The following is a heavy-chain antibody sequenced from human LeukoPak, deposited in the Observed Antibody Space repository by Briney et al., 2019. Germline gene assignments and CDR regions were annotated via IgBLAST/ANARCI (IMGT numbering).Heavy chain of an antibody. D-gene: IGHD5-18*01. V-gene: IGHV3-53*01. Sequence: PGGSLRLSCAVSGFSVTNNCMSWVRQAPGKGLEWVSVFYVGGATYYADSVKGRFTISRDNSKNTLYLQMNSLRAEDTAVYYCAGGYSYGFSDYWGQGTLVTVSS. J-gene: IGHJ4*02. CDR1: GFSVTNNC. CDR2: FYVGGAT. CDR3: AGGYSYGFSDY.